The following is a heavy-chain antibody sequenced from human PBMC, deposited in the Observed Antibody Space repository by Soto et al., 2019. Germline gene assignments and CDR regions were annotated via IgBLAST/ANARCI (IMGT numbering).Heavy chain of an antibody. CDR3: AKDESVRSGPDY. Sequence: PGGSLRLSCAASGFTFSSYGMHWVRQAPGKGLEWVAVISYDGSNKYYADSVKGRFTISRDNSKNTLYLQMNSLRAEDTAVYYCAKDESVRSGPDYRGQGTLVTSPQ. V-gene: IGHV3-30*18. CDR1: GFTFSSYG. D-gene: IGHD6-19*01. J-gene: IGHJ4*02. CDR2: ISYDGSNK.